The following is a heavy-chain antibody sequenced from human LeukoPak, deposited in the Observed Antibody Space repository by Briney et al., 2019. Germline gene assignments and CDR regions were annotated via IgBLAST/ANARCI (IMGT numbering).Heavy chain of an antibody. CDR3: AREGSRDGYNPFDY. Sequence: SETLSLTCTVSGGSVSSGSYHWSWIRQPPGKGLEWIGYIYYSGSTNYNPSLKSRVTISVDTSKNQFSLKLSSVTAADTAVYYCAREGSRDGYNPFDYWGQGTLVTVSS. CDR1: GGSVSSGSYH. J-gene: IGHJ4*02. V-gene: IGHV4-61*01. CDR2: IYYSGST. D-gene: IGHD5-24*01.